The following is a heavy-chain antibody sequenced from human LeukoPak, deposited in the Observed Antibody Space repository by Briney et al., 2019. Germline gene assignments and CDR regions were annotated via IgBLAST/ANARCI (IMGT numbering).Heavy chain of an antibody. CDR2: ISWNSGSI. Sequence: GRSLRLSCAASGFTFDDYAMHWVRQAPGKGLEGVSGISWNSGSIGYADSVKGRFTISRDNAKNSLYLQMNSLRAEDTALYYCAKAVEMATAPFDYWGQGTLVTVSS. CDR3: AKAVEMATAPFDY. V-gene: IGHV3-9*01. D-gene: IGHD5-18*01. J-gene: IGHJ4*02. CDR1: GFTFDDYA.